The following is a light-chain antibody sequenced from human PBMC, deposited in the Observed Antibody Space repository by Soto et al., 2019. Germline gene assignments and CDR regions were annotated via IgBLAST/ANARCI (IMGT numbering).Light chain of an antibody. Sequence: DIQKTQSPSSLSASVGDRVTITCRASQSISNFLNWYQQRQGQVPKLLIYAASTLHTGVPSRFSGSGSGTDFTLTITSLQPEDFTTYYCQQSHSTPPTFGQGTKVDI. CDR1: QSISNF. CDR2: AAS. J-gene: IGKJ1*01. V-gene: IGKV1-39*01. CDR3: QQSHSTPPT.